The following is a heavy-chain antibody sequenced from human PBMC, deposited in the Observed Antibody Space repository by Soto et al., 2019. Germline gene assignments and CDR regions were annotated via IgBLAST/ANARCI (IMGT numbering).Heavy chain of an antibody. V-gene: IGHV3-23*01. J-gene: IGHJ4*02. CDR1: GFNFANYA. Sequence: LRLSCGSSGFNFANYAMGWVRQAPGKGLEWVPGISSTGRRTYYADSVRGRFSISRDNSKNTVDLQINSLRAEDTAVYYCAKVANVGVVVEYFDHWGQGSLVTVSS. D-gene: IGHD3-3*01. CDR2: ISSTGRRT. CDR3: AKVANVGVVVEYFDH.